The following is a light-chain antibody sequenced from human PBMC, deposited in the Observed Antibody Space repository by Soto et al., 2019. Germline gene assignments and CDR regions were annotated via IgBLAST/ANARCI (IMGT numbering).Light chain of an antibody. CDR2: AAS. CDR1: QSVSTN. Sequence: EVVVTPSPATLSVSLGGRATLSCRASQSVSTNLAWYQQKPGQAPRLLIYAASTRATGVPARFSGSGSGTEFTLTITSLQSEDFAVYYCQQYNNWPPLTFGGGTKLEVK. CDR3: QQYNNWPPLT. J-gene: IGKJ4*01. V-gene: IGKV3-15*01.